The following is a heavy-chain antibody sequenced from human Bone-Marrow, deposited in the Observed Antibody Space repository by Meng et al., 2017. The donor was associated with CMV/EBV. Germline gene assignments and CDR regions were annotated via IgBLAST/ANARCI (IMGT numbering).Heavy chain of an antibody. V-gene: IGHV4-61*03. CDR2: VFKSGST. CDR1: GASINSGSYY. CDR3: ARVGVGATRAFDI. D-gene: IGHD1-26*01. J-gene: IGHJ3*02. Sequence: GSLRLSCTVSGASINSGSYYWTWIRQPPGKALEWIGNVFKSGSTDYNPSLTGRVTISLETSKNRFSLRLISLTAADTAVYFCARVGVGATRAFDIWGEGTMVTVSS.